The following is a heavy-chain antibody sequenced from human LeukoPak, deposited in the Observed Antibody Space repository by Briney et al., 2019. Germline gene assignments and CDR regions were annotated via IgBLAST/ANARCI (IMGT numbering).Heavy chain of an antibody. Sequence: ASVKVSCKASGGTFSSYAISWVRQAPGQGLEWMGRVIPILGIANCAQKFQGRVTITADKSTSTAYMELSSLRSEDTAVYYCARASMVRGVIPYYWGQGTLVTVSS. V-gene: IGHV1-69*04. J-gene: IGHJ4*02. CDR1: GGTFSSYA. CDR3: ARASMVRGVIPYY. CDR2: VIPILGIA. D-gene: IGHD3-10*01.